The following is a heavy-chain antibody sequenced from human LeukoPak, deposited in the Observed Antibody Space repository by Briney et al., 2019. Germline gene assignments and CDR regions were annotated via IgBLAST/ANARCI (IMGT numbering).Heavy chain of an antibody. CDR3: ARIRDGYNDAYDI. Sequence: ASVKVSCKASGYTFTSYGISWVRQAPGQGLEWMGWISAYHGNTNYAQKLQGRVTVTTDTSTSTAYMELRSLRSEDTAIYYCARIRDGYNDAYDIWGQGTVVTVPS. J-gene: IGHJ3*02. CDR1: GYTFTSYG. CDR2: ISAYHGNT. V-gene: IGHV1-18*01. D-gene: IGHD5-24*01.